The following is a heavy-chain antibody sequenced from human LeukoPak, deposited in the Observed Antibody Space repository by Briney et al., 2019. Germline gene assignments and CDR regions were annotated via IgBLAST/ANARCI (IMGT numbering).Heavy chain of an antibody. V-gene: IGHV1-3*01. CDR3: ARGRGYSGYDASYNWFDP. Sequence: ASVKVSCKASGYTFTSYAMHWVRQAPGQRLEWMGWINAGNGNTEYSQKFQGRVTITRDTSAGTAYMELSSLRSEDTAVYYCARGRGYSGYDASYNWFDPWGQGTLVTVSS. CDR1: GYTFTSYA. J-gene: IGHJ5*02. D-gene: IGHD5-12*01. CDR2: INAGNGNT.